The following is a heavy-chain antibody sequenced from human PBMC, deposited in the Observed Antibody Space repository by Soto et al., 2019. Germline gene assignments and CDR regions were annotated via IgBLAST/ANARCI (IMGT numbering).Heavy chain of an antibody. D-gene: IGHD4-17*01. Sequence: QVQLVQSGAEVKKPGSSVKVSCKASGGTFSSYTISWVRQAPGQGLEWMGRIIPILGIANYAQKFQGRVXIXXDKSTSTAYMELSSLRSEDTAVYYCAALYGDKPDYWGQGTLVTVSS. CDR3: AALYGDKPDY. CDR2: IIPILGIA. CDR1: GGTFSSYT. J-gene: IGHJ4*02. V-gene: IGHV1-69*02.